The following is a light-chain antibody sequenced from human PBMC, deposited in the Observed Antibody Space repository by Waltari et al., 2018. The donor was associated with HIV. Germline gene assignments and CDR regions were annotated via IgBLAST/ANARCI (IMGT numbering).Light chain of an antibody. CDR3: NSYAGSNNWV. CDR1: SSAVGGYNY. Sequence: QSALTQPPSESGSPGQSVTISYTGTSSAVGGYNYVSWYQQHPGKAPKLMIYEVSTRPSGVPDRFSGSKSGYTASLTVSGLQAEDEADYYCNSYAGSNNWVFGGGTKLTVL. CDR2: EVS. V-gene: IGLV2-8*01. J-gene: IGLJ3*02.